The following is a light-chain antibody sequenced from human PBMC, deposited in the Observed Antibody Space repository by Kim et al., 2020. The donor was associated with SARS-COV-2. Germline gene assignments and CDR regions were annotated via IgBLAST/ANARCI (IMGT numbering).Light chain of an antibody. Sequence: SVSPGQTASITCSGDKLGDKYACWYQQKPGQSPVLVIYQDSKRPSGIPERFSGSNSGNTATLTISGTQAMDEADYYCQAWDSRYWVFGGGTQLTVL. V-gene: IGLV3-1*01. CDR3: QAWDSRYWV. CDR2: QDS. J-gene: IGLJ3*02. CDR1: KLGDKY.